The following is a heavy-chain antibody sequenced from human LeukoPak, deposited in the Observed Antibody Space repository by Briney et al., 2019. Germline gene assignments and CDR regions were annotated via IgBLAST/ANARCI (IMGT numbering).Heavy chain of an antibody. V-gene: IGHV3-21*01. CDR1: GFNFDNFW. D-gene: IGHD6-13*01. Sequence: GGSLRLSCAASGFNFDNFWMSWVRQAPGKGLEWVSSISSSSSYIYYADSVKGRFTISRDNARNSLYLQMNSLRAEDTAVYYCARDRGGYSSPQNWFDPWGQGTLVTVSS. J-gene: IGHJ5*02. CDR3: ARDRGGYSSPQNWFDP. CDR2: ISSSSSYI.